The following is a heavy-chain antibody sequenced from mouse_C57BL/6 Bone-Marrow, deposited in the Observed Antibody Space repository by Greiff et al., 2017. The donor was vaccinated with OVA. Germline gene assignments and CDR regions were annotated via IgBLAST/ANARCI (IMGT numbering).Heavy chain of an antibody. J-gene: IGHJ1*03. CDR3: ASTSLYSNYWYFDV. D-gene: IGHD2-5*01. V-gene: IGHV1-72*01. Sequence: PGRGLEWIGRIDPNSGGTKYNEKFKSKATLTVDKPSSTAYMQLSSLTSEDSAVYYCASTSLYSNYWYFDVWGTGTTVTVSS. CDR2: IDPNSGGT.